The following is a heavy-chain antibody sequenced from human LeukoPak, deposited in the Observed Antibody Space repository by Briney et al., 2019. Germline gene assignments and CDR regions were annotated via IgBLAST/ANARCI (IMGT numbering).Heavy chain of an antibody. CDR2: SYYSGST. CDR3: ASDKMVRGVIEPPGYYYYGMDV. Sequence: PSETLSLTCTVSGGSISSYYWSWIRQPPGTGQEWIRYSYYSGSTNYNPSLKSRVTISVDTSKNQFSLKLSSVTAADTAVYYCASDKMVRGVIEPPGYYYYGMDVWGQGTTVTVSS. V-gene: IGHV4-59*01. CDR1: GGSISSYY. D-gene: IGHD3-10*01. J-gene: IGHJ6*02.